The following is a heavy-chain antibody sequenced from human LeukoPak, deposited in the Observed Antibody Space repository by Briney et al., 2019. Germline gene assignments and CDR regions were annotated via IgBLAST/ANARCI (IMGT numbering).Heavy chain of an antibody. CDR1: GFTLSDYA. J-gene: IGHJ4*02. D-gene: IGHD3-10*01. Sequence: PGGSLRLACAASGFTLSDYAMSWVRQAPGKGLEWVPLMIGDGSNTYYADYVKGRFTVSRDNSKNTLYLQMSSLRAEDTAVYYCARRYGSETYYNPLFDYWGQGTLVTVSS. CDR3: ARRYGSETYYNPLFDY. V-gene: IGHV3-23*01. CDR2: MIGDGSNT.